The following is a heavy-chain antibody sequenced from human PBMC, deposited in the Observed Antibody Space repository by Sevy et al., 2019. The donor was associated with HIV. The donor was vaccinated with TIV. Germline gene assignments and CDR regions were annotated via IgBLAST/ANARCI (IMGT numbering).Heavy chain of an antibody. CDR3: AINSGSYYYYYYMDV. V-gene: IGHV1-69*06. CDR1: GGTFSSYA. J-gene: IGHJ6*03. CDR2: IIPIFGTA. D-gene: IGHD1-26*01. Sequence: ASVKVSCKASGGTFSSYAISWVRQAPGQGLEWMGGIIPIFGTANYAQKFQGRVTITADNSTSTAYMGLSSLRSEDTAVYYCAINSGSYYYYYYMDVWGKGTTVTVSS.